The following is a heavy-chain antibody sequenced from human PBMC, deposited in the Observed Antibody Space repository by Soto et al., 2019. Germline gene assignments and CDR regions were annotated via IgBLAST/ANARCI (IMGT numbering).Heavy chain of an antibody. V-gene: IGHV4-34*01. CDR3: ARTTAAIHLNY. D-gene: IGHD2-21*02. CDR2: THHSGST. J-gene: IGHJ4*02. Sequence: QAQLQQWGTGLLKPWETLSLTCAVYGGSLSGNYWGWIRQPPGKGLEWIGETHHSGSTAYNPSLKSRVTISVDTSRNQFSLKLNSGTAADTAVYYCARTTAAIHLNYWSQGTLFTVSS. CDR1: GGSLSGNY.